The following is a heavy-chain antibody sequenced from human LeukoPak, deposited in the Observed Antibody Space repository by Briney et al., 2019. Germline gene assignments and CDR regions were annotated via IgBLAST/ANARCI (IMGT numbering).Heavy chain of an antibody. CDR3: ARVSTNDRRNAFDI. CDR2: ITGDGGYT. J-gene: IGHJ3*02. Sequence: GGSLRLSCAASGFTFSTYVMQWVRQAPGKGLEYVSAITGDGGYTYYANSVKGRFTISRDNSKKALYLQMGSLRADDMAVYYCARVSTNDRRNAFDIWGQGTMVTVSS. V-gene: IGHV3-64*01. CDR1: GFTFSTYV. D-gene: IGHD2-8*01.